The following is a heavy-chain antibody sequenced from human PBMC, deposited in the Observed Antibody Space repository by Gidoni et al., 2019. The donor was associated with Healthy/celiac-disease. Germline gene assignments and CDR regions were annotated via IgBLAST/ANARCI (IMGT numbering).Heavy chain of an antibody. CDR3: ARGRVGAARGWYFDL. V-gene: IGHV4-34*01. J-gene: IGHJ2*01. CDR1: GGSFSGYY. CDR2: INHSGST. D-gene: IGHD6-6*01. Sequence: QVQLQQWGAGLLKPSETLSLTCAVYGGSFSGYYWSWIRQPPGKGLEWIGEINHSGSTNYNPSLKSRVTISVDTSKNQFSLKLSSVTAADTAVYYCARGRVGAARGWYFDLWGRGTLVTVSS.